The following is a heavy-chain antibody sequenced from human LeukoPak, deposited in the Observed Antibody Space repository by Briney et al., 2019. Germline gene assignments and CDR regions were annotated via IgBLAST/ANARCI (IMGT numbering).Heavy chain of an antibody. CDR3: ARASRWQGFDY. Sequence: PSETLSLTCTVSCGSISSSYWSWIRQPPVKGLEWIGYIYYSGSTNYNPSLKSRVTISVDTSKNQFSLKLSSVTTADTAVYYCARASRWQGFDYWGQGTVVTVSS. CDR1: CGSISSSY. V-gene: IGHV4-59*01. CDR2: IYYSGST. D-gene: IGHD4-23*01. J-gene: IGHJ4*02.